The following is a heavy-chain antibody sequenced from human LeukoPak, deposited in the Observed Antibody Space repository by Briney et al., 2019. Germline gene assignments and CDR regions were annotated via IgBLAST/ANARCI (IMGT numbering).Heavy chain of an antibody. CDR2: IIPIFGAA. D-gene: IGHD2-21*01. CDR3: ARGLLAYCGGDCYRHMDV. Sequence: SVKVSCKASGGTFSSYAISWVRQAPGQGLEWMGGIIPIFGAANYAQKFQGRVTITADESTSTAYMELSSLRSEDTAVYYCARGLLAYCGGDCYRHMDVWGKGTTVTVFS. J-gene: IGHJ6*03. V-gene: IGHV1-69*13. CDR1: GGTFSSYA.